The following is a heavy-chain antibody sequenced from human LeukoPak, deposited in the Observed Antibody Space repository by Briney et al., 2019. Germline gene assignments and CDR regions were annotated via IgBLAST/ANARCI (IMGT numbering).Heavy chain of an antibody. CDR3: ARGRVWVASSYYYYMDV. Sequence: ASVKVSCKASGYSFTYYYMHWVRQAPGQGLEWMGWISAYNGNTNYAQKLQGRVTMTTDTSTSTAYMELRSLRSDDTAVYYCARGRVWVASSYYYYMDVWGKGTTVTVSS. CDR1: GYSFTYYY. V-gene: IGHV1-18*04. D-gene: IGHD3-10*01. J-gene: IGHJ6*03. CDR2: ISAYNGNT.